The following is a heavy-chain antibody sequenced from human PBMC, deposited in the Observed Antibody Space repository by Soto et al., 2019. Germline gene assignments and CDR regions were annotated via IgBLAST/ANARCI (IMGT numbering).Heavy chain of an antibody. CDR2: INHSGST. J-gene: IGHJ4*02. V-gene: IGHV4-34*01. Sequence: SETLSLTCAVYGGSFSGYYWSWIRQPPGKGLEWIGEINHSGSTIYNPSLKSRVTISVDTSKNQFSLKLSSVTAADTAVYYCARQQLVLGYFDYWGQGTLVTVSS. D-gene: IGHD6-13*01. CDR1: GGSFSGYY. CDR3: ARQQLVLGYFDY.